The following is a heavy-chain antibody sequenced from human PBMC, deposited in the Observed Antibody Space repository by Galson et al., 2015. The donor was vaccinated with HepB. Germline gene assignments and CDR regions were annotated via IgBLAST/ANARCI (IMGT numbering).Heavy chain of an antibody. D-gene: IGHD7-27*01. J-gene: IGHJ4*02. Sequence: SVKVSCKASGYTFTSYDINWVRQATGQGLEWMGWMSPNSGNTGYAQKFQGRVTMTRDTSISTAYMELNSLRSEDTAVYYCASNAPRTGDFAYWGQGTLVTVSS. CDR2: MSPNSGNT. V-gene: IGHV1-8*01. CDR1: GYTFTSYD. CDR3: ASNAPRTGDFAY.